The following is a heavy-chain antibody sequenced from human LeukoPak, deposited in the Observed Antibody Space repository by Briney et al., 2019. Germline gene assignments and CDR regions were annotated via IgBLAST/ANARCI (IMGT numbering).Heavy chain of an antibody. CDR1: GFTFSGYA. Sequence: PGGSLRLSCAASGFTFSGYAMNWVRQAPGRGLEWVSYISSSGSTLYYADSVKGRFSISRDNAKNSLYLQMNSLRAEDTAVYYCVRGLDYNVAWVYWGQGTLVTVSS. CDR2: ISSSGSTL. V-gene: IGHV3-48*03. CDR3: VRGLDYNVAWVY. D-gene: IGHD3-10*01. J-gene: IGHJ4*02.